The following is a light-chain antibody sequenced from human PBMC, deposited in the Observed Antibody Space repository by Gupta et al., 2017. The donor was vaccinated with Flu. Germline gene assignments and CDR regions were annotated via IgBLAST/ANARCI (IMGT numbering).Light chain of an antibody. CDR1: HSLVYSDGQTY. CDR2: EVS. V-gene: IGKV2D-29*01. J-gene: IGKJ2*01. CDR3: MQSIDRYS. Sequence: SVTPGQPAYISCRSSHSLVYSDGQTYLFWYRQRPGQPPQLLISEVSKPVTGVPERFRGSGSGTDFTLTSSRGEAEDVGVYYGMQSIDRYSFGQGTKLEIK.